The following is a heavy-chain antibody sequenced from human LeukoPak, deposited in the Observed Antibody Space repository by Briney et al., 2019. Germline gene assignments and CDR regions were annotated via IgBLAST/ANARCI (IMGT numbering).Heavy chain of an antibody. V-gene: IGHV4-59*01. CDR3: ARFSSPRQNYGDHDYFDY. Sequence: KPSETLSLTCTVSGGSISSYYWSWIRQPPGKGLEWIGYIYYSGSTNYNPSLKSRVTISVDTSKNQFSLKLSSVTAADTAVYYCARFSSPRQNYGDHDYFDYSGQGTLVTVSS. D-gene: IGHD4-17*01. CDR1: GGSISSYY. J-gene: IGHJ4*02. CDR2: IYYSGST.